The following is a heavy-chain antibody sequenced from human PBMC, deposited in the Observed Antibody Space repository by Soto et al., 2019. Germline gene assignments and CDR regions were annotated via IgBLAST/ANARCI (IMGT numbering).Heavy chain of an antibody. CDR3: AKEPDGLGLLYWKDAFDI. CDR2: ISGSGGST. D-gene: IGHD3-3*01. J-gene: IGHJ3*02. CDR1: GFTFSSYA. Sequence: EVQLLESGGGLVQPGGSLRLSCAASGFTFSSYAMSWVRQAPGKGLEWVSAISGSGGSTYYADSVKGRFTISRDNSKNTLYLQMNSLRAEDTAVYYFAKEPDGLGLLYWKDAFDILGQGTMVTVSS. V-gene: IGHV3-23*01.